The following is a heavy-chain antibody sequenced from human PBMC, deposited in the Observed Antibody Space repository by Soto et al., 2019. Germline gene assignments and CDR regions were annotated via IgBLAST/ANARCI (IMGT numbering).Heavy chain of an antibody. D-gene: IGHD6-6*01. CDR1: GYSFTSYW. J-gene: IGHJ6*02. CDR2: IDPSDSYT. CDR3: ARRKSSSALYYGMDV. V-gene: IGHV5-10-1*01. Sequence: GESLKISCSGPGYSFTSYWISWVRQMPGKGLEWMGRIDPSDSYTNYSPSFQGHVTISADKSISTAYLQWSSLKASDTAMYYCARRKSSSALYYGMDVWGQGTTVTVSS.